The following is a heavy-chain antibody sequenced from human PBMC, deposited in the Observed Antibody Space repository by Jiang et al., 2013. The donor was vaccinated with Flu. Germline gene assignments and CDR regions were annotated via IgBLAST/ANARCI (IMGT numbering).Heavy chain of an antibody. CDR3: ARASGYSSSGDY. D-gene: IGHD6-13*01. CDR1: GFTFDDYA. Sequence: VQLVESGGGLVQPGRSLRLSCAASGFTFDDYAMHWVRQAPGKGLEWVSGISWNSGSIGYADSVKGRFTISRDNAKNSLYLQMNSLRAEDTALYYCARASGYSSSGDYWGQG. J-gene: IGHJ4*02. CDR2: ISWNSGSI. V-gene: IGHV3-9*01.